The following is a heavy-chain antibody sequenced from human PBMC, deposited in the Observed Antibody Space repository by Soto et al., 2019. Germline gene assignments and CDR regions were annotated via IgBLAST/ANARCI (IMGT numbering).Heavy chain of an antibody. CDR1: GGSISGGGYY. Sequence: QVQLQESGPGLVKPSQTLSLTCTVSGGSISGGGYYWTWIRQHPGKGLEWIGYNYYSGITYYNPSLKRRVTISLDTSKNQFSLKLSSVTAADTAVYYCARGSSIAGLYYGMDVWCQGTTVTVSS. J-gene: IGHJ6*02. CDR2: NYYSGIT. CDR3: ARGSSIAGLYYGMDV. D-gene: IGHD6-6*01. V-gene: IGHV4-31*03.